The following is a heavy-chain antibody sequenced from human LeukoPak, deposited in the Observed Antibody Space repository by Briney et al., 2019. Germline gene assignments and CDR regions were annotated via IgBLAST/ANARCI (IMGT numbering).Heavy chain of an antibody. D-gene: IGHD2-15*01. CDR2: IYYSGST. J-gene: IGHJ5*01. Sequence: SETLSLTCTVSGRSISSSSYYWGWIRQPPGTGLEWIGSIYYSGSTYYNPSLKSRVTISVDTSKNQFSLKLSSVTAADTAVYYCARGAGGYCSGGSCYSGDWFDPWGQGTLGTVSS. CDR3: ARGAGGYCSGGSCYSGDWFDP. V-gene: IGHV4-39*01. CDR1: GRSISSSSYY.